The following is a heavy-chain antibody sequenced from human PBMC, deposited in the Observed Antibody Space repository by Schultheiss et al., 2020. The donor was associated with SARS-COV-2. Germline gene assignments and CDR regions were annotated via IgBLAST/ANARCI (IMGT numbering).Heavy chain of an antibody. J-gene: IGHJ4*02. CDR2: ISSSSSTI. Sequence: GGSLRLSCAASGFTFSSYSMNWVRQAPGKGLEWVSYISSSSSTIYYADSVKGRFTISRDNAKNSLYLQMNSLRAEDTAVYYCARDDSTVNLLFDYWGQGTLVTVSS. D-gene: IGHD4-17*01. V-gene: IGHV3-48*04. CDR1: GFTFSSYS. CDR3: ARDDSTVNLLFDY.